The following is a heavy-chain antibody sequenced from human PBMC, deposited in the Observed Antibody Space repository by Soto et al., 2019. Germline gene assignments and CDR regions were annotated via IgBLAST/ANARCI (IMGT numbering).Heavy chain of an antibody. J-gene: IGHJ3*01. CDR1: GFSFKDYG. CDR2: ISGTGAKT. V-gene: IGHV3-23*01. CDR3: AKDYTVRTFMRTDVYDV. Sequence: LXLSCAASGFSFKDYGMSWVLQGPVKGLEWVSLISGTGAKTYYADSVKGRFTISRENYKNTLYLQINSLRAEDTAVYYCAKDYTVRTFMRTDVYDVCGQGTMVTVSS. D-gene: IGHD3-10*02.